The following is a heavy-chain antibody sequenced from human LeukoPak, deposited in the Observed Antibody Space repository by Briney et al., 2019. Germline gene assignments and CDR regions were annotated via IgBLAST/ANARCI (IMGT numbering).Heavy chain of an antibody. Sequence: ASVKVSCKASGYTFTSYDINWVRQATGQGLEWMGWMNPNSGNTGYAQKFQGRVTMTRNTSISTAYMELSSLRSEDTAVYYCAQTYYYGSGSYLHDAFDIWGQGAMVTVSS. J-gene: IGHJ3*02. D-gene: IGHD3-10*01. CDR1: GYTFTSYD. CDR3: AQTYYYGSGSYLHDAFDI. V-gene: IGHV1-8*01. CDR2: MNPNSGNT.